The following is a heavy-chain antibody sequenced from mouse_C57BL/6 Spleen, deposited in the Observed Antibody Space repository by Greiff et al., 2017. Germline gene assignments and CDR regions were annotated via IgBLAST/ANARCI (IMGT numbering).Heavy chain of an antibody. CDR2: INPNNGGT. V-gene: IGHV1-26*01. Sequence: VQLQQSGPELVKPGASVKISCKASGYTFTDYYMNWVKQSHGKSLEWIGDINPNNGGTSYNQKFKGKATLTVDKSSSTAYMELRSLTSEDSAVYYCARGYYGGNFDYWGQGTTLTVSS. CDR3: ARGYYGGNFDY. D-gene: IGHD1-1*01. CDR1: GYTFTDYY. J-gene: IGHJ2*01.